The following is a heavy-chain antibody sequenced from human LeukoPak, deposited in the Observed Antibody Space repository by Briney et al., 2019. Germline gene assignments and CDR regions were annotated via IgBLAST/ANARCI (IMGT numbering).Heavy chain of an antibody. CDR1: GYTFTSNG. CDR3: AGGSGWYWWESSLDY. J-gene: IGHJ4*02. V-gene: IGHV1-18*01. D-gene: IGHD6-19*01. CDR2: IGVYNGKT. Sequence: ASVKVSCKASGYTFTSNGISWVRQAPGQGLEWMGWIGVYNGKTNYAQKFQGRVTMTTDTSTSTVYMELRSLRSEDTAVYYCAGGSGWYWWESSLDYWGQGTLVTVSS.